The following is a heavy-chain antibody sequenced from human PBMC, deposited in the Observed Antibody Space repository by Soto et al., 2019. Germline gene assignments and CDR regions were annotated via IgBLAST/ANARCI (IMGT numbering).Heavy chain of an antibody. V-gene: IGHV4-30-4*01. D-gene: IGHD4-17*01. J-gene: IGHJ4*02. CDR1: GGSISSGDYY. CDR2: IYYSGCT. CDR3: ARGRTVDFDT. Sequence: SETLSLTCTVSGGSISSGDYYWSWIRQPPGKGLEWIGYIYYSGCTYYNPSLKSRVTISVDRSKNQFSLKLSSVTAADTAVYYCARGRTVDFDTWGPGTLVTVSS.